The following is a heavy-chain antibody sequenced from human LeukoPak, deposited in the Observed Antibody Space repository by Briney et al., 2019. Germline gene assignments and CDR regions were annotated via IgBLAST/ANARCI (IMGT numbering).Heavy chain of an antibody. J-gene: IGHJ4*02. CDR3: VSGSLQSGYNFDY. CDR2: IKYDGSAT. Sequence: GGSLRLSCAASGFTFSNYWMHWICQVPGKGLVWVSHIKYDGSATNYADSVKGRFTISRDNAKNTLYLQMNSLRAEDTAVYYCVSGSLQSGYNFDYWGQGALVTVSS. D-gene: IGHD3-3*01. V-gene: IGHV3-74*01. CDR1: GFTFSNYW.